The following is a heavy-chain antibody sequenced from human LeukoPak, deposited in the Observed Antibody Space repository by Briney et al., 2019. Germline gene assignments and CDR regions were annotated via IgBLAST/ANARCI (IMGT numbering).Heavy chain of an antibody. CDR2: IYYSGST. CDR3: ARYYYDSSGYYGGGTYYFDY. D-gene: IGHD3-22*01. J-gene: IGHJ4*02. Sequence: SETLSLTCTVSGGSISSSSYYWGWIRQPPGKGLEWIGSIYYSGSTYYNPSLKSRVTISVDTSKNQFSLKLSSVTAADTAVYYCARYYYDSSGYYGGGTYYFDYWGQGTLVTVSS. V-gene: IGHV4-39*01. CDR1: GGSISSSSYY.